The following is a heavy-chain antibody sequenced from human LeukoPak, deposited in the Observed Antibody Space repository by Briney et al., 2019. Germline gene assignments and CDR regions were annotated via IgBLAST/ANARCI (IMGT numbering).Heavy chain of an antibody. CDR3: AHMESSRPIDY. CDR1: GFSLSASGVG. V-gene: IGHV2-5*02. CDR2: IYWDDGK. J-gene: IGHJ4*02. Sequence: SGPTLVQPTQPLTLTFTFSGFSLSASGVGVGWIRQPPGKSLEWLALIYWDDGKRYSPSLKSRLTITKDTSKNQVVLKMTNMDPVDTATSYCAHMESSRPIDYWGQGTLVTVSS. D-gene: IGHD2-2*01.